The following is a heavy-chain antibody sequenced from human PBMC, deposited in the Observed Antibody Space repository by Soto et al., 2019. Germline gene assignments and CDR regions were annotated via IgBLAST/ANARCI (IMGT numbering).Heavy chain of an antibody. V-gene: IGHV3-23*01. CDR3: ARSPTTVSNPFYLDY. CDR1: GFTFTSYA. J-gene: IGHJ4*02. D-gene: IGHD4-17*01. CDR2: ISGSGGTT. Sequence: EVQLLESGGGLVLPGGSLRLSCAASGFTFTSYALSWVRQAPGRGLEWVSAISGSGGTTYYADSVKGRFTISRDKSKSALYLQLDSLRVDDTAVYYCARSPTTVSNPFYLDYWGQGALVSVSS.